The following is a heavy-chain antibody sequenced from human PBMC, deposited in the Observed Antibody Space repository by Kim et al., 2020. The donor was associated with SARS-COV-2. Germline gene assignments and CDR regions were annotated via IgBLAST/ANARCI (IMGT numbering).Heavy chain of an antibody. CDR3: ARVVVGATRGFENFDL. V-gene: IGHV3-21*01. CDR2: FSSSTDYR. CDR1: GFTFSSYS. J-gene: IGHJ2*01. Sequence: GGSLRLSCAASGFTFSSYSMNWVRQAPGKGLEWVSSFSSSTDYRYYADSVKGRFSISRDNAKNSLYLQMNSLRAEDTAVYYCARVVVGATRGFENFDLWGRGTPVTVSS. D-gene: IGHD1-26*01.